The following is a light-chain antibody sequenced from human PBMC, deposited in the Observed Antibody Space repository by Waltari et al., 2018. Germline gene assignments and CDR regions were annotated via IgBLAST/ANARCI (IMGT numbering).Light chain of an antibody. CDR2: DVS. CDR1: SSDVGGYNY. V-gene: IGLV2-11*01. CDR3: CSYAGSYTFEV. J-gene: IGLJ2*01. Sequence: QSALTQPRSVSGSPGQSVTISCTGTSSDVGGYNYVSWYQQHPGKAPKLMIYDVSKRPSGAPDRFSGSKSGNTASLTISGLQAEDEADYHCCSYAGSYTFEVFGGGTKLTVL.